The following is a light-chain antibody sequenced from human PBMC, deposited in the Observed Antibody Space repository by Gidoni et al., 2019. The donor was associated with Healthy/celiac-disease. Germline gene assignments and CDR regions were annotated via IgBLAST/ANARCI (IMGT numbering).Light chain of an antibody. CDR2: EVS. J-gene: IGLJ1*01. CDR1: SSDVGGYNY. Sequence: QSALTQPASVSGSPGQSITISCTGTSSDVGGYNYVSWYQPHPGKAPKLMLYEVSNRPSGVANRFSGSKSGNTASLTISGLQAEDEADYYCSSYTSSSTLFYVFGTGTKVTVL. CDR3: SSYTSSSTLFYV. V-gene: IGLV2-14*01.